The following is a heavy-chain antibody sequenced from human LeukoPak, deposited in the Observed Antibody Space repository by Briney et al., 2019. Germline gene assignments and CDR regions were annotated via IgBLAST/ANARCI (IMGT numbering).Heavy chain of an antibody. CDR3: TTDPPNSEGTL. D-gene: IGHD4-23*01. CDR2: IKSKADGETT. CDR1: GLTVSTTY. J-gene: IGHJ4*02. Sequence: GGSLRLSCAASGLTVSTTYISWVRQAPGKGLEWVGRIKSKADGETTDYAAPVKGRFTISRDDSKNTLCLQMNSLKTEDTAVYYCTTDPPNSEGTLGGQGTLVTVSS. V-gene: IGHV3-15*01.